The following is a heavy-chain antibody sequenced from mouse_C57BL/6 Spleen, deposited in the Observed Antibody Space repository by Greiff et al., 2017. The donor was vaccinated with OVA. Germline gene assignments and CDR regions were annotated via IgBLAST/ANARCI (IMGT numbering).Heavy chain of an antibody. CDR2: INPSNGGT. D-gene: IGHD1-1*01. J-gene: IGHJ1*03. CDR1: GYTFTSYW. V-gene: IGHV1-53*01. CDR3: ARSGYYYGSSHWYFDV. Sequence: VQLQQPGTELVKPGASVKLSCKASGYTFTSYWMHWVKQRPGQGLEWIGNINPSNGGTNYNEKFKSKATLTVDKSSSTAYMQLSSLTSEDSAVYYGARSGYYYGSSHWYFDVWGTGTTVTVSS.